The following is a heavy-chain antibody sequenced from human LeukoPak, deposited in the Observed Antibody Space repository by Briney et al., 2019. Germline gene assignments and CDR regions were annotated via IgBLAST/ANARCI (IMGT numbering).Heavy chain of an antibody. J-gene: IGHJ6*04. CDR2: ISGSGGST. D-gene: IGHD2-15*01. CDR3: ARWVVVAATLPYYYYYGMDV. Sequence: GGSLRLSCAASGFTFSSYAMSGVRQAPGKGLEWVSAISGSGGSTYYADSVKGRFTISRDNSKNTLYLQMNSLRAEDTAVYYCARWVVVAATLPYYYYYGMDVWGKGTTVTVSS. CDR1: GFTFSSYA. V-gene: IGHV3-23*01.